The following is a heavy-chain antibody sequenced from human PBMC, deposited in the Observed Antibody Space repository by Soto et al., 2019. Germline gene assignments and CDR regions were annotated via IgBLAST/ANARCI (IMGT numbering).Heavy chain of an antibody. CDR3: ARSRGNPAGVEFDS. J-gene: IGHJ4*02. V-gene: IGHV4-59*01. Sequence: SETLSLTCTVSGGSINSYYWSWIRQPPGKGLEWIGYIFYSGSTDYNPSLKSRVIISVDTSKNLFSLKLSSVTAADTAVYYCARSRGNPAGVEFDSWGPGTLVTVSS. CDR1: GGSINSYY. D-gene: IGHD1-1*01. CDR2: IFYSGST.